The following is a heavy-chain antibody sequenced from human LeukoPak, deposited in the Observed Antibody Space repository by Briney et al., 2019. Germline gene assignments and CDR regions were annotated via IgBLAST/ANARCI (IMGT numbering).Heavy chain of an antibody. Sequence: ASVKVSCKASGGTFSSYAISWVRQAPGQGLEWMGEIIPIFGTANYAQKFQGRVTITADKSTSTAYMELSSLRSEDTAVYYCARAFLLYYYGSGSSYNWFDPWGQGTLVTVSS. J-gene: IGHJ5*02. CDR3: ARAFLLYYYGSGSSYNWFDP. D-gene: IGHD3-10*01. V-gene: IGHV1-69*06. CDR2: IIPIFGTA. CDR1: GGTFSSYA.